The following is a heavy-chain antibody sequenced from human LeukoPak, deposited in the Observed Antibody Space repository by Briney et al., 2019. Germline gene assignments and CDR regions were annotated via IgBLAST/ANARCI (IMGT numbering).Heavy chain of an antibody. J-gene: IGHJ3*02. Sequence: GGSLRLSCATSGFTFSSYAMSWVRQAPGKGLEWVSAISGSGGSTYYADSVKGRFTISRDNSKNTLYLQMNSLRAEDTAVYYCAKQRSGGSWSDAFDIWGQGTVVTVSS. V-gene: IGHV3-23*01. CDR2: ISGSGGST. D-gene: IGHD2-15*01. CDR1: GFTFSSYA. CDR3: AKQRSGGSWSDAFDI.